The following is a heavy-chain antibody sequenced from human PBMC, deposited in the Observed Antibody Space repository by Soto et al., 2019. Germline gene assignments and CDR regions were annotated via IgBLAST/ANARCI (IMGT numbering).Heavy chain of an antibody. CDR1: GFTFSSYG. CDR3: ARGITIFGVVTGGGMDV. Sequence: GGSLRLSCAASGFTFSSYGMHWVRQAPGKGLEWVAVIWYDGSNKYYADSVKGRFTISRDNSKNTLYLQMNSLRAEDTAVYYCARGITIFGVVTGGGMDVWGQGTTVTVSS. CDR2: IWYDGSNK. V-gene: IGHV3-33*01. J-gene: IGHJ6*02. D-gene: IGHD3-3*01.